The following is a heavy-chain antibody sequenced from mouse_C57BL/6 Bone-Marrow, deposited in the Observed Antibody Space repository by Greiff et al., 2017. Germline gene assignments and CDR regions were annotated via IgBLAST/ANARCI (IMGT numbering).Heavy chain of an antibody. CDR2: INPYNGGT. CDR1: GYTFTDYY. D-gene: IGHD3-1*01. V-gene: IGHV1-19*01. CDR3: ARSGYKGMDY. J-gene: IGHJ4*01. Sequence: LMKPGASVKMSCKASGYTFTDYYMNWVKQSHGKSLEWIGVINPYNGGTSYNQKFKGKATLTVDKSSSTAYMELNSLTSEDSAVYYCARSGYKGMDYWGQGTSVTVSS.